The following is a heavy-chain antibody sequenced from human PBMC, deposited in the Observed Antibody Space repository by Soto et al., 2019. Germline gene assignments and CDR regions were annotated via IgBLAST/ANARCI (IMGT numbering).Heavy chain of an antibody. J-gene: IGHJ4*02. D-gene: IGHD6-25*01. V-gene: IGHV4-39*01. CDR2: IYYSGST. Sequence: SETLSLTCTVSGGSISSGGYYWSWIRQHPGKGLEWIGNIYYSGSTYYNPSLKSRVTISVDTSKNQFSLTLSSVTAADTAVYYCARRIVASAADVWGQGTLVTVAS. CDR3: ARRIVASAADV. CDR1: GGSISSGGYY.